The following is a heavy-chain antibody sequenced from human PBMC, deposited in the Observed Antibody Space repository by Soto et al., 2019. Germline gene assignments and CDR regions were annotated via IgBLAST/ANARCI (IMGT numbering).Heavy chain of an antibody. V-gene: IGHV3-23*01. Sequence: HPVGSLRLSCAASGFTFSSYAMTWVRQAPEKGLEWVSTISGSGGFTYYADSVKGRVTIFRDNSKNTLSLQMNSLRADDTAVYYCAKGTKWYNWSFHTDAFDIWGQGTMVTVSS. J-gene: IGHJ3*02. CDR3: AKGTKWYNWSFHTDAFDI. D-gene: IGHD1-20*01. CDR2: ISGSGGFT. CDR1: GFTFSSYA.